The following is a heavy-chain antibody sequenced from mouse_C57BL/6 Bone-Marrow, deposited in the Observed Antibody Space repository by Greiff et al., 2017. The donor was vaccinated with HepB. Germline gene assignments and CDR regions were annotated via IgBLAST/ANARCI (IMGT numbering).Heavy chain of an antibody. J-gene: IGHJ1*03. Sequence: QVHVKQPGAELVKPGASVKMSCKASGYTFTSYWITWVKQRPGQGLEWIGDIYPGSGSTNYNEKFKSKATLTVDTSSSTAYMQLSSLTSEDSAVYYCARPYFWYFDVWGTGTTVTVSS. CDR1: GYTFTSYW. D-gene: IGHD2-10*01. V-gene: IGHV1-55*01. CDR2: IYPGSGST. CDR3: ARPYFWYFDV.